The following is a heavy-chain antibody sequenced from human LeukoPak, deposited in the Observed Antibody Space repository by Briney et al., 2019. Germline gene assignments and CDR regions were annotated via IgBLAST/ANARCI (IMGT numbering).Heavy chain of an antibody. CDR3: ARFFDFWSGYWFDP. CDR2: IYDNGDT. D-gene: IGHD3-3*01. V-gene: IGHV4-59*11. Sequence: SETLSLTCTVSGGSLSFHYWSWIRQPPGKGLEWIGYIYDNGDTNYNPSLKSRVNISVDTSKNQFPLKLSSVTAADTAVYYCARFFDFWSGYWFDPWGQGTLVIVSS. J-gene: IGHJ5*02. CDR1: GGSLSFHY.